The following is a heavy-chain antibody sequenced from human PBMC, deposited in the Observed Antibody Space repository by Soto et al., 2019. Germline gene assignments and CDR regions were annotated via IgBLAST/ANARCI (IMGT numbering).Heavy chain of an antibody. J-gene: IGHJ4*02. D-gene: IGHD4-17*01. V-gene: IGHV4-59*01. CDR3: ARVYYGDYGEPRFDY. Sequence: SETLSLTCTVSGGSISSYYWSWIRQPPGKGLEWIGYIYYSGSTNYNPSLKSRVTISVDTSKNQFSLKLSSVTAADTAVYYCARVYYGDYGEPRFDYWGQGTLVTVSS. CDR1: GGSISSYY. CDR2: IYYSGST.